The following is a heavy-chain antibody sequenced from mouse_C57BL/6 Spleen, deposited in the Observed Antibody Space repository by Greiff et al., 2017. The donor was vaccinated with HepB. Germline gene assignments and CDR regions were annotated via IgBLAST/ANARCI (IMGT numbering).Heavy chain of an antibody. V-gene: IGHV1-53*01. Sequence: LQQPGTELVKPGASVKLSCKASGYTFTSYWMHWVKQRPGQGLEWNGNINPSNGGTNYNEKFKSKATLTVDKSSSTAYMQLSSLTSEDSAVYYCARSGVHYYGSSSWFAYWGQGTLVTVSA. J-gene: IGHJ3*01. D-gene: IGHD1-1*01. CDR2: INPSNGGT. CDR3: ARSGVHYYGSSSWFAY. CDR1: GYTFTSYW.